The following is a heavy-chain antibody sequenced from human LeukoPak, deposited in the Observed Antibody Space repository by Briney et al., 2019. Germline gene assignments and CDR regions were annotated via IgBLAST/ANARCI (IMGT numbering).Heavy chain of an antibody. V-gene: IGHV4-30-2*01. Sequence: KTSQTLSLTCTVSGGSISSGGYYWSWIRQPPGKGLEWIGYIYHSGSTYYNPSLKSRVTISVDRSKNQFSLKLSSVTAADTAVYYCASQHYYDSSIDYWGQGTLVTVSS. CDR3: ASQHYYDSSIDY. CDR2: IYHSGST. D-gene: IGHD3-22*01. J-gene: IGHJ4*02. CDR1: GGSISSGGYY.